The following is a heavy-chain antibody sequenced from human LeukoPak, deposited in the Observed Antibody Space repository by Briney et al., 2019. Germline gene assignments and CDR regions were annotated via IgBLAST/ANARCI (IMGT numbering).Heavy chain of an antibody. J-gene: IGHJ4*02. V-gene: IGHV3-7*03. D-gene: IGHD4/OR15-4a*01. Sequence: PGGSLRLSCAASGFRFSTYWMSWVRQAPGEGLQWVAHINEDGSETNYADSVKGRFTITRDNGKNSLYLQMSSLRADDTAVYYCARESPYGAIDYWGEGTLVSVPT. CDR3: ARESPYGAIDY. CDR1: GFRFSTYW. CDR2: INEDGSET.